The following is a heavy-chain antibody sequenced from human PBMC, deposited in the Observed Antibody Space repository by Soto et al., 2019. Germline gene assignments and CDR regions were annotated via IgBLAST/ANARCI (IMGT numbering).Heavy chain of an antibody. CDR1: RFSFSKAW. V-gene: IGHV3-15*01. D-gene: IGHD3-10*01. CDR3: TTDPWGTYYDDPSVSPIFGYFDL. Sequence: EVQLVESGGGLVKPGGSLKLSCAASRFSFSKAWMSWVRQAPGKGLEWVGRINNKTDGETTNYATPVKGRFTISRDDSQKTLYLQMNRLKTEDTGLHYCTTDPWGTYYDDPSVSPIFGYFDLWGRCTLVTVSS. CDR2: INNKTDGETT. J-gene: IGHJ2*01.